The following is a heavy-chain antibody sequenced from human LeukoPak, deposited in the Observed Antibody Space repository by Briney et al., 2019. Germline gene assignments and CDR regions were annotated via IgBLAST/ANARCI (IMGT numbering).Heavy chain of an antibody. J-gene: IGHJ4*02. CDR1: GFTFGTYN. CDR2: LSGSGTNT. D-gene: IGHD6-19*01. CDR3: AKDTLPVAALLDY. V-gene: IGHV3-23*01. Sequence: GGSLRLSCAASGFTFGTYNMNWVRQAPGKGLEWVSALSGSGTNTYYADSVKGRFTISRDNSKNTLYLQMNSLRAEDTAVYYCAKDTLPVAALLDYWGQGTLVTVSS.